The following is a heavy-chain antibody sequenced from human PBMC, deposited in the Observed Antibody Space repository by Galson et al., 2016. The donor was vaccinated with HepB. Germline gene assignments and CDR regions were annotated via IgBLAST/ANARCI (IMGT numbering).Heavy chain of an antibody. J-gene: IGHJ4*02. CDR1: GFSFNDFY. D-gene: IGHD1-1*01. V-gene: IGHV3-11*01. CDR3: ARDVNNWTGDRRLFDL. CDR2: TSHSGNTR. Sequence: SLRLSCAASGFSFNDFYMSWIRQPPGKALEWISYTSHSGNTREYADSVKGRFTVSRENNKNSVYLQLNSLRAEETALYYCARDVNNWTGDRRLFDLWGQGTLVAVSA.